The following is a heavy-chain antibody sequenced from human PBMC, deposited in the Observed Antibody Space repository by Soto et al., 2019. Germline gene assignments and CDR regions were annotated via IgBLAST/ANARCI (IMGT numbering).Heavy chain of an antibody. J-gene: IGHJ1*01. Sequence: GGSLRLSCAASGFTVSSNYMSWVRQAPGKGLEWVSVIYSGGSTYYADSVKGRFTISRHNSKNTLYLQMNSLRAEDTAVYYCAVNYGDYLEYFQHWGQGTLVTVSS. CDR2: IYSGGST. V-gene: IGHV3-53*04. D-gene: IGHD4-17*01. CDR1: GFTVSSNY. CDR3: AVNYGDYLEYFQH.